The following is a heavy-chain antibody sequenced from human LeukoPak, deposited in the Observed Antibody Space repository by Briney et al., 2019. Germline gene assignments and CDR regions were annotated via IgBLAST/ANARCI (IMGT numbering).Heavy chain of an antibody. Sequence: GGSLRLSCVASGFTFSSYAMSWVRQAPGKGLEWVSTISGSGGGTYYADSVKGRFTISRDNSKNTLYLQMNSLRVEDTAVYYCASGYARSARHQSDFWGQGTVVTVSS. CDR1: GFTFSSYA. CDR3: ASGYARSARHQSDF. D-gene: IGHD5-12*01. CDR2: ISGSGGGT. J-gene: IGHJ4*02. V-gene: IGHV3-23*01.